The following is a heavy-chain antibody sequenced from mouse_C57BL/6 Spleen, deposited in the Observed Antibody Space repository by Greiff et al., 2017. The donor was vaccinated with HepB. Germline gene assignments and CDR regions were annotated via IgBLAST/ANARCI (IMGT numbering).Heavy chain of an antibody. J-gene: IGHJ4*01. V-gene: IGHV5-17*01. CDR3: ARQNYSNYVEAMDY. Sequence: EVQLVESGGGLVKPGGSLKLSCAASGFTFSDYGMHWVRQAPEKGLEWVAYISSGSSTIYYADTVKGRFTISRDNAKNTLFLQMTSLRSEDTAMYYCARQNYSNYVEAMDYWGQGTSVTVSS. D-gene: IGHD2-5*01. CDR2: ISSGSSTI. CDR1: GFTFSDYG.